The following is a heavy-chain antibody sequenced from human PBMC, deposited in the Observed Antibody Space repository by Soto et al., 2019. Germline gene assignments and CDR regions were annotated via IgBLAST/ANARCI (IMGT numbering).Heavy chain of an antibody. D-gene: IGHD6-19*01. CDR3: AKDPATIAVAGTVDY. Sequence: EVQLLESGGGLVQPRGSLRLSCAASGFTFSTYGMSWVRQAPGKGLEWVSIIIGSGGSTYYADTVKGRFTISRDNSKNTLYLQMNSLRDEDTAVYYCAKDPATIAVAGTVDYWGQGTLVIVSS. J-gene: IGHJ4*02. CDR1: GFTFSTYG. V-gene: IGHV3-23*01. CDR2: IIGSGGST.